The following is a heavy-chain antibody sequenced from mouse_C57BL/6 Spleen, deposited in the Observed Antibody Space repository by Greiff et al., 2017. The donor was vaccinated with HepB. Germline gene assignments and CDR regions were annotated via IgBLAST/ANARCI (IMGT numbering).Heavy chain of an antibody. J-gene: IGHJ1*03. D-gene: IGHD1-1*01. CDR3: ARGRITTVVDWYFDV. CDR2: IHPNSGST. Sequence: VKLQESGAELVKPGASVKLSCKASGYTFTSYWMHWVKQRPGQGLEWIGMIHPNSGSTNYNEKFKSKATLTVDKSSSTAYMQLSSLTSEDSAVYYCARGRITTVVDWYFDVWGTGTTVTVSS. CDR1: GYTFTSYW. V-gene: IGHV1-64*01.